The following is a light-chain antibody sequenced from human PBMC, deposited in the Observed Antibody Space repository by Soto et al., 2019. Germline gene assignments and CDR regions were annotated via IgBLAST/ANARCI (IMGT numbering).Light chain of an antibody. Sequence: EIVLTQSPVTLSLSPWERATLSCRASQSVSSSYLAWYQQKPGQAPRLLIYGASSRAPGIPDRFSGSGSGTDFTLTISSLEPEDFAVYHCQQYVSSPFTFGPGTKVDIK. CDR1: QSVSSSY. CDR2: GAS. J-gene: IGKJ3*01. V-gene: IGKV3-20*01. CDR3: QQYVSSPFT.